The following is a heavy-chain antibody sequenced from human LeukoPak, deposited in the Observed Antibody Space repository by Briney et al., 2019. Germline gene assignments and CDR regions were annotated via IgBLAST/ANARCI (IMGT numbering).Heavy chain of an antibody. V-gene: IGHV3-64D*09. CDR1: GFTFSCYA. CDR3: VRGYSFGPYGMDV. J-gene: IGHJ6*02. D-gene: IGHD5-18*01. Sequence: GRSLRLSYAASGFTFSCYAMRWVRQAPGKGLEYVSAISDSGGSTYYADSVKGRFTISRDNSKNTLYLQMSSLRAEDTAVYFCVRGYSFGPYGMDVWGQGTTVTVSS. CDR2: ISDSGGST.